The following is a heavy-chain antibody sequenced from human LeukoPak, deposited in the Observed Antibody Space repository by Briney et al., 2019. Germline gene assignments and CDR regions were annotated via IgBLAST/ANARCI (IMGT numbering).Heavy chain of an antibody. V-gene: IGHV1-2*04. CDR1: GYTFTGYY. D-gene: IGHD3-10*02. Sequence: ASVKVSCKASGYTFTGYYMHWVRQAPGQGLEWMGWINPNSGGTNYAQKFQGWVTMTRDTSISTAYMELSRLRSDDTAVYYCARDGPTVPGSMDVWGQGTTVTVSS. J-gene: IGHJ6*02. CDR3: ARDGPTVPGSMDV. CDR2: INPNSGGT.